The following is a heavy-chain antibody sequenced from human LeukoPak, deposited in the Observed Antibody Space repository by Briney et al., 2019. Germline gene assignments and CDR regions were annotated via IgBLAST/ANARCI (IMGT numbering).Heavy chain of an antibody. CDR3: AKSVGYCLDVGFDY. CDR2: ISWNSGSI. CDR1: GFTFDDYV. D-gene: IGHD3-22*01. J-gene: IGHJ4*02. V-gene: IGHV3-9*03. Sequence: GRSLRLSCAASGFTFDDYVMHWVRQAPGKGLEWVSGISWNSGSIGYADSVKGRFTISRDNAKNSLYLQMNSLRAEDMALYYCAKSVGYCLDVGFDYWGQGTLVTVSS.